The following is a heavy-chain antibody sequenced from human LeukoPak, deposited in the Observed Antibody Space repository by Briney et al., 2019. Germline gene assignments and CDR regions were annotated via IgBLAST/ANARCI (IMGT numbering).Heavy chain of an antibody. CDR1: GDSISSSMFY. CDR2: ILYSGST. CDR3: ARERVVYPRDGVFDY. D-gene: IGHD1-14*01. J-gene: IGHJ4*02. Sequence: SETLSLTCTVSGDSISSSMFYWGWIRQPPGRGLEWIGNILYSGSTYYNPSLKSRVTISVDTSKNQFSLKLYSVTAADTAAYFCARERVVYPRDGVFDYWGQGALVTVSS. V-gene: IGHV4-39*07.